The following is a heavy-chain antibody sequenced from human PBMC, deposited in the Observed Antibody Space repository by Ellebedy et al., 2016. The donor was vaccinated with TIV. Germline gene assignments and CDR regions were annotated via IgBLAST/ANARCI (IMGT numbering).Heavy chain of an antibody. Sequence: SETLSLXXTVSGGSISSSLSYWGWIRQPPGKGLEWIGGVYYSGTTYYNPSLKSRVTMSIDTSKNQFSLKLSSVTAADTAVYFCARQTRSTWYYYYMDGWGKGTTVTVSS. CDR3: ARQTRSTWYYYYMDG. CDR2: VYYSGTT. CDR1: GGSISSSLSY. J-gene: IGHJ6*03. V-gene: IGHV4-39*01. D-gene: IGHD1-26*01.